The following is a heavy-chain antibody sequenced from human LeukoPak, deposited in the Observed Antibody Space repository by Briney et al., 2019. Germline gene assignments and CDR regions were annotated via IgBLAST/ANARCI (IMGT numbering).Heavy chain of an antibody. D-gene: IGHD6-13*01. Sequence: SETLSLTCTASGGSISSYYWSWIRQPPGKGLEWIGYIYYSGSTNYNPSLKSRVTISVDTSKNQFSLKLSSVTAADTAVYYCARTYSSSWYGYFDYWGQGTLVTVSS. CDR2: IYYSGST. CDR1: GGSISSYY. CDR3: ARTYSSSWYGYFDY. J-gene: IGHJ4*02. V-gene: IGHV4-59*01.